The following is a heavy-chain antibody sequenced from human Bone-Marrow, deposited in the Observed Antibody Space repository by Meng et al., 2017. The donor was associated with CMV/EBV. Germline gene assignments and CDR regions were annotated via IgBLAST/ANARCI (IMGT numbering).Heavy chain of an antibody. Sequence: TFTVAGGSISSSGDYWGCVRPPPGNVLEWIGSIYYSGSTYYNPSLTSRVTISTDTSKNQFSLKLSSVTAADTAVYYCARHAHSHHYEYWGQGTLVTVSS. D-gene: IGHD5-18*01. CDR2: IYYSGST. CDR1: GGSISSSGDY. CDR3: ARHAHSHHYEY. J-gene: IGHJ4*02. V-gene: IGHV4-39*01.